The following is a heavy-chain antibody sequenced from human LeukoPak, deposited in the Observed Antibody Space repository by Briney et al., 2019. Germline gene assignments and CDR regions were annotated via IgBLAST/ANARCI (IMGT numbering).Heavy chain of an antibody. J-gene: IGHJ4*02. CDR3: ARAYSRSRFDY. V-gene: IGHV5-10-1*01. D-gene: IGHD6-6*01. CDR2: IDPSDSYN. Sequence: GESLRISCKGSGYNFTNYWISWVRQLPGKGLEWMGTIDPSDSYNNYSPSFQGHVTISADKSISTAYLQWSSLKASDTAMYYCARAYSRSRFDYWGQGTLVTVSS. CDR1: GYNFTNYW.